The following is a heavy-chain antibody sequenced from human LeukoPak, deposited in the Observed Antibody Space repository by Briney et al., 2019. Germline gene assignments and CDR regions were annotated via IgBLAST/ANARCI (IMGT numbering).Heavy chain of an antibody. CDR1: GLPFFTND. CDR2: LYSDGNT. D-gene: IGHD1-14*01. CDR3: ARGVEPLAANTLAY. J-gene: IGHJ4*02. V-gene: IGHV3-53*01. Sequence: GGPLSLSCAAPGLPFFTNDRPWFGQAPGKGLNWVSVLYSDGNTKYADSVQGRFTISRDNSKNTLYLEMNSLSPDDTAVYYCARGVEPLAANTLAYWGQGTLVTVSS.